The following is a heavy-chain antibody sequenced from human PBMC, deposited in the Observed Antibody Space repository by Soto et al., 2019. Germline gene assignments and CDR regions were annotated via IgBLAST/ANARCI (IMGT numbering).Heavy chain of an antibody. Sequence: GGSLRLSCAASGFTFSSYSMNRVRQAPGKGLEWVSSISSSSSYIYYADSVKGRFTISRDNAKNSLYLQMNSLRAEDTAVYYCARDQSNYAGHYYYYGMDVWGQGTTVTVSS. J-gene: IGHJ6*02. CDR1: GFTFSSYS. V-gene: IGHV3-21*01. CDR2: ISSSSSYI. D-gene: IGHD4-4*01. CDR3: ARDQSNYAGHYYYYGMDV.